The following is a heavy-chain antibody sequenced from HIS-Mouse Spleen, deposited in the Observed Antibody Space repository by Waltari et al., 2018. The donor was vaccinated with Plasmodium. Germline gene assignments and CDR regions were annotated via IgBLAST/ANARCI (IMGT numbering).Heavy chain of an antibody. D-gene: IGHD3-9*01. V-gene: IGHV4-34*01. CDR3: ARAPIRDAFDI. CDR2: INQRGRT. Sequence: QVQLQQWGAGLLKPSETLSLTCAVYGGSFSGYYWSWIRQPPGKGLEWIGEINQRGRTNYNPSLKSRVTISVDTSKNQFSLKLSSVTAADTAVYYCARAPIRDAFDIWGQGTMVTVSS. CDR1: GGSFSGYY. J-gene: IGHJ3*02.